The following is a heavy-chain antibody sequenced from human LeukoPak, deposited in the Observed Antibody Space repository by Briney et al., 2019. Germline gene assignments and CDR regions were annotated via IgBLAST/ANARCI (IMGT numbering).Heavy chain of an antibody. CDR1: GGTFSSYA. J-gene: IGHJ6*03. CDR2: IIPIFGTA. Sequence: SVKVSCKASGGTFSSYAISWVRQAPGQGLEWMGGIIPIFGTANYAQKFQGRVTITADKSTSTAYMELSSLRSEDTAVYYCARGVRDGYNSYYYYMDVWGKGTTVTVSS. D-gene: IGHD5-24*01. V-gene: IGHV1-69*06. CDR3: ARGVRDGYNSYYYYMDV.